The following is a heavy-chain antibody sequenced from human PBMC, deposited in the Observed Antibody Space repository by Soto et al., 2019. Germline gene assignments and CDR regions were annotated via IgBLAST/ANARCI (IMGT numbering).Heavy chain of an antibody. Sequence: GASVKVSCKASGGTFSSYAISWVRQAPGQGLEWMGGIIPIFGTANYAQKFQGRVTITADESTSTAYMELSSLRSEDTAVYYCARDRLLRSGGINLPTKYSSGWYIWGQGTLVTVSS. D-gene: IGHD6-19*01. CDR3: ARDRLLRSGGINLPTKYSSGWYI. CDR1: GGTFSSYA. V-gene: IGHV1-69*13. J-gene: IGHJ4*02. CDR2: IIPIFGTA.